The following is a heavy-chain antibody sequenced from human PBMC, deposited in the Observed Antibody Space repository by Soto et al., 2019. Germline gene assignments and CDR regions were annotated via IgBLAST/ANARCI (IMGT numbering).Heavy chain of an antibody. CDR3: ARLSGYCSGGSCSRGFDP. CDR1: GGSFSGYY. V-gene: IGHV4-34*01. J-gene: IGHJ5*02. CDR2: INHSGST. D-gene: IGHD2-15*01. Sequence: SETLSLTCAVYGGSFSGYYWSWIRQPPGKGLEWIGEINHSGSTNYNPSLKSRVTISVDTSKNQFSLKLSSVTAADTAVYYCARLSGYCSGGSCSRGFDPWGQGTLVTVSS.